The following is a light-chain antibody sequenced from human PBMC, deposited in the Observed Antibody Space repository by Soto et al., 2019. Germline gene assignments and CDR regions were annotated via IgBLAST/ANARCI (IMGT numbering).Light chain of an antibody. CDR3: QQYHSYPWT. J-gene: IGKJ1*01. V-gene: IGKV1-5*03. CDR1: QSISSW. CDR2: KAS. Sequence: DIQMTQSPSTLSASVGDRVTITCRASQSISSWLAWYQQKPGKAPKLLIYKASSLESGVPSRFSGSGSGTEFTLTIFGLQPDDFATYYCQQYHSYPWTFGQGTKVAIK.